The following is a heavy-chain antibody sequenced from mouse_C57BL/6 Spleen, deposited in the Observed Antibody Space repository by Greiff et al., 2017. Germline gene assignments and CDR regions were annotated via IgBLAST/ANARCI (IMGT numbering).Heavy chain of an antibody. CDR2: IWSGGST. V-gene: IGHV2-2*01. D-gene: IGHD1-2*01. Sequence: VQLQESGPGLVQPSQSLSITCTVSGFSLTSYGVHWVRQSPGKGLEWLGVIWSGGSTDYNAAFISRLSISKYNSKGQVFFKMNSLQADATALYYWARTAYPAWFAYWGQGTLVTVSA. J-gene: IGHJ3*01. CDR1: GFSLTSYG. CDR3: ARTAYPAWFAY.